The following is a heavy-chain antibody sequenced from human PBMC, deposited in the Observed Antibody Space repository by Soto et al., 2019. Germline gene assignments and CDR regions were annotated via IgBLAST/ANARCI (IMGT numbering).Heavy chain of an antibody. CDR1: GDSVASNRAA. D-gene: IGHD2-2*01. V-gene: IGHV6-1*01. Sequence: QTLSLTCAIPGDSVASNRAAWNWIRQSPSRGLEWLGRTYYRSKWYNDYAVSVKSRITINPDTSKNQFSLQLNSVAPEDTAVYYCASSLVVPAAKEYYYYYIGVSGKGTTVTVSS. J-gene: IGHJ6*03. CDR2: TYYRSKWYN. CDR3: ASSLVVPAAKEYYYYYIGV.